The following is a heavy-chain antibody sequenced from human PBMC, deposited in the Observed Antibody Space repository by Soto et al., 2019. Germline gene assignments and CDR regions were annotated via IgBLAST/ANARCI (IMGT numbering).Heavy chain of an antibody. CDR2: IIPIFGTP. CDR1: GCTFSTYT. CDR3: ARGLECRGYCLDKPTWFAP. J-gene: IGHJ5*02. Sequence: VASVKVSCKASGCTFSTYTFSWVRQAPGQGLEWMGRIIPIFGTPYYAQKFQGRVTITADKSTSTVYMELSSLRSDDTAVYFCARGLECRGYCLDKPTWFAPWGQGTLVTVSS. D-gene: IGHD2-15*01. V-gene: IGHV1-69*06.